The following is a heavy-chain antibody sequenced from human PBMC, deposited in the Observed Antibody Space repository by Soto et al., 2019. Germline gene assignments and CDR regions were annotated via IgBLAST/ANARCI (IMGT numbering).Heavy chain of an antibody. J-gene: IGHJ6*02. CDR3: ARDLTGTTSHYYGMDV. D-gene: IGHD1-7*01. CDR1: GFTFSSYG. V-gene: IGHV3-33*01. CDR2: IWYDGSNK. Sequence: GGSLRLSCAASGFTFSSYGMHWVRQAPGKGLEWVAVIWYDGSNKYYADSVKGRFTISRDNSKNTLYLQMNSLRAEDTAVYYCARDLTGTTSHYYGMDVWGQGTTVTVSS.